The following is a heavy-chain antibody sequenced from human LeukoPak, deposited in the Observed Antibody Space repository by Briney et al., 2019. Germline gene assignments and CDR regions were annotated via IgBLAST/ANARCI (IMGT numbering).Heavy chain of an antibody. CDR1: GFTLSSYG. CDR2: ISYDGSNK. CDR3: AKSPLHYYGSGSYYNVGYFDY. V-gene: IGHV3-30*18. D-gene: IGHD3-10*01. J-gene: IGHJ4*02. Sequence: PGGSLRLSCAASGFTLSSYGMHWVRQAPGKGLEWVAVISYDGSNKYYADSVKGRFTISRDNSKNTLYLQMNSLRAEDTAVYYCAKSPLHYYGSGSYYNVGYFDYWGQGTLVTVSS.